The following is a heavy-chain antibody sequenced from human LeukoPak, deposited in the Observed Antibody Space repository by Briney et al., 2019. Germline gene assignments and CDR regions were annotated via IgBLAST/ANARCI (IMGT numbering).Heavy chain of an antibody. Sequence: SETLSLTCTVSGGSISSGGYYWSWIRQPPGKGLEWIGYIYHSGSTYYNPSLKCRVTISVDRSKNQFSLKLSSVTAADTAVYFCARDPQGATTSDAFDIWGQGTMVTVSS. D-gene: IGHD1-1*01. J-gene: IGHJ3*02. CDR2: IYHSGST. CDR3: ARDPQGATTSDAFDI. V-gene: IGHV4-30-2*01. CDR1: GGSISSGGYY.